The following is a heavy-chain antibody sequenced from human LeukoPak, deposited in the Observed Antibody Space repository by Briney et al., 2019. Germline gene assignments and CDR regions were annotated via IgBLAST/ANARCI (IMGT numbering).Heavy chain of an antibody. CDR3: AKGSGHAIVSSDY. J-gene: IGHJ4*02. D-gene: IGHD5/OR15-5a*01. CDR1: GFTFSGYA. V-gene: IGHV3-23*01. Sequence: PGGSLRLSCAASGFTFSGYAMSWVRQAPGKGLEWVSAISGSGGSTYYADSVKGRFTISRDNSKNTLYLQMNSLRAEDTAVYYCAKGSGHAIVSSDYWGQGTLVTVSS. CDR2: ISGSGGST.